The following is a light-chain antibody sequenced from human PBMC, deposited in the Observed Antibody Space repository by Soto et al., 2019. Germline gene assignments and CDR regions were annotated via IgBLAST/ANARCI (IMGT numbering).Light chain of an antibody. J-gene: IGKJ5*01. CDR2: GAS. CDR1: QSVSNND. Sequence: GLTLSLGTLSLSPGERATLSCRASQSVSNNDLAWYQQKPGQAPRLLIYGASNRATGIPDRFSGSGSETDFTLTISRLEPEDFALHYCQQYGSSAPIPFGQGTRLEI. CDR3: QQYGSSAPIP. V-gene: IGKV3-20*01.